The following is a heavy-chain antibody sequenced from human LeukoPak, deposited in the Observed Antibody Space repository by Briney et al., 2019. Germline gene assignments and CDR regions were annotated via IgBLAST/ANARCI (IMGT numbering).Heavy chain of an antibody. Sequence: PGGSLRLSCAASGFTVSSNYMSWVRQAPGKGLEWVSVIYGGGSTYYADSVKGRFTISRDNSKNTLYLQMNSLRAEDTAVYYCAKVGSVAAAGTYHVDYWGQGTPVTVSS. V-gene: IGHV3-53*01. CDR1: GFTVSSNY. CDR3: AKVGSVAAAGTYHVDY. CDR2: IYGGGST. D-gene: IGHD6-13*01. J-gene: IGHJ4*02.